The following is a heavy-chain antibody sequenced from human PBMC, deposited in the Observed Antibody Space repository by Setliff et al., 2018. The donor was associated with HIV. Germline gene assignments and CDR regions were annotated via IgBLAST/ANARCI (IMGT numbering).Heavy chain of an antibody. V-gene: IGHV4-38-2*01. CDR1: GYSISSGYY. CDR3: ARLWDTELGDY. D-gene: IGHD5-18*01. J-gene: IGHJ4*02. Sequence: PSETLSLTCAVSGYSISSGYYWGWIRQPPGEGLEWIGSIYHSGSTYYNPSLKSRVTISVDTSKNQFSLKLSSVTAADTAVYYCARLWDTELGDYWGQGTLVTVSS. CDR2: IYHSGST.